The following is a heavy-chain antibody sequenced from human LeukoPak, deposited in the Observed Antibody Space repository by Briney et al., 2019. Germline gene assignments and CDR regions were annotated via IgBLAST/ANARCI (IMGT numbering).Heavy chain of an antibody. Sequence: SETLSLTCAVYGGSFSGYYWSWIRQPPGKGLEWIGEINHSGSTNYNPSLKSRVTISVDTSKNQFFLKLSSVTAADTAVYYRARAVRFLEWTKRHNWFDPWGQGTLVTVSS. CDR1: GGSFSGYY. CDR3: ARAVRFLEWTKRHNWFDP. J-gene: IGHJ5*02. D-gene: IGHD3-3*01. V-gene: IGHV4-34*01. CDR2: INHSGST.